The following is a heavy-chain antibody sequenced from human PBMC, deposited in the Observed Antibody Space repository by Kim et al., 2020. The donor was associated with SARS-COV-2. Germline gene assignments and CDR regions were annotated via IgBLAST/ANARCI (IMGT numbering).Heavy chain of an antibody. Sequence: GWSLRLSFAASGFTFSSYGMHWVRQAPGKGLEWVAVIWYDGSNKYYADSVKGRFTISRDTSKNTLYLQMNSLRAEDTAMYYCAREGRFTMVRGVMAHKIFDSWGQGTLVTVSS. J-gene: IGHJ4*02. V-gene: IGHV3-33*01. CDR3: AREGRFTMVRGVMAHKIFDS. D-gene: IGHD3-10*01. CDR1: GFTFSSYG. CDR2: IWYDGSNK.